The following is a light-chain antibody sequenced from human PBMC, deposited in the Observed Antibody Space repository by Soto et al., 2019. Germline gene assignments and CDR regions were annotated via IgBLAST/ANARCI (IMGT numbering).Light chain of an antibody. V-gene: IGKV3-20*01. Sequence: EIVLTHSPGTLSLSPWEIATLSCGASQSVSSSYLAWYQQKPGQTPKVLIYRASTRATGIPDRFSGSGSGTDFTHTISRLEAEDFAVYHCHQYGGSPPTFGQGTKVDIK. CDR3: HQYGGSPPT. J-gene: IGKJ1*01. CDR1: QSVSSSY. CDR2: RAS.